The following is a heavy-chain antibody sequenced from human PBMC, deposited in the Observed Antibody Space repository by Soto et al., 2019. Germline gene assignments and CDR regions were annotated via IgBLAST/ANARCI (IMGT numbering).Heavy chain of an antibody. J-gene: IGHJ3*02. CDR2: ISWNSGSI. D-gene: IGHD2-15*01. V-gene: IGHV3-9*01. CDR3: AKPYCSGGSCYPDAFDI. CDR1: GFTFDDYA. Sequence: GGSLRLSCAASGFTFDDYAMHWVRQAPGKGLEWVSGISWNSGSIGYADSVKGRFTISRDNAENSLYLQMNSLRAEDTALYYCAKPYCSGGSCYPDAFDIWGQGTMVTVSS.